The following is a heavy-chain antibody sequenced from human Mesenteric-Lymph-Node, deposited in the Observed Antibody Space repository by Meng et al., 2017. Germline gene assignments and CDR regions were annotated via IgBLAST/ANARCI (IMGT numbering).Heavy chain of an antibody. D-gene: IGHD6-19*01. Sequence: ASVKVSCKASGYTFTGYYMHWVRQAPGQGLEWMGWINPNSGGTNYAQKFQGRVTMTRDTSISTAYMELSRLRSDDTAVYYCARAWRHPIAVAGTRVDYWGQGTLVTVSS. CDR2: INPNSGGT. V-gene: IGHV1-2*02. J-gene: IGHJ4*02. CDR1: GYTFTGYY. CDR3: ARAWRHPIAVAGTRVDY.